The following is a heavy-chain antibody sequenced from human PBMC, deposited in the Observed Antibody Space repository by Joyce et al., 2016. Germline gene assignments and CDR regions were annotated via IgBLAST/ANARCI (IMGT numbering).Heavy chain of an antibody. CDR1: GFDFSDYG. J-gene: IGHJ6*03. Sequence: QVQLVESGGGVVQPGRSLRLSCVASGFDFSDYGMYWIRQAPGKGPEWVTVISHDGSNKKYADSVKGRFTSSRDNSRNTLYLQMNTLRTEDTAVYYCGKEIRKVVVGDFYYYMDVWGKGTTVTVS. CDR2: ISHDGSNK. V-gene: IGHV3-30*18. CDR3: GKEIRKVVVGDFYYYMDV. D-gene: IGHD2-2*01.